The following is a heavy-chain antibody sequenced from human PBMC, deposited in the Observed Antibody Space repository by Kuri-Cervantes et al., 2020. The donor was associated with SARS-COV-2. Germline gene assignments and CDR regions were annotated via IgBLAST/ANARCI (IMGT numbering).Heavy chain of an antibody. V-gene: IGHV4-61*09. CDR2: IYSSGST. CDR1: GGSISSGSYY. Sequence: SETLSLTCTVSGGSISSGSYYWSWLRLPAGKGLEWIGHIYSSGSTNYKPSPKSRVTISVDTSKTQFSLKLTSVTAADTAVYFCARSLWMVVPAANPFDIWGQGTMVTVSS. J-gene: IGHJ3*02. D-gene: IGHD2-2*01. CDR3: ARSLWMVVPAANPFDI.